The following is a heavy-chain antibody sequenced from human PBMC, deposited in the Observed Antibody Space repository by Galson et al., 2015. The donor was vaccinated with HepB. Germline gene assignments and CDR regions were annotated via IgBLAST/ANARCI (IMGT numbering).Heavy chain of an antibody. CDR2: ISYDGSNE. D-gene: IGHD3-10*01. Sequence: SLRLSCAASGFTFNSYGMHWVRQAPGKGLEWVAIISYDGSNEYYGDLVKGRFTISRDNSKHTLYLQMNSLRGDDTAVYYCAREGSSGSGTYYPPYYYGLDVWGQGTTVTVSS. CDR3: AREGSSGSGTYYPPYYYGLDV. J-gene: IGHJ6*02. V-gene: IGHV3-30*03. CDR1: GFTFNSYG.